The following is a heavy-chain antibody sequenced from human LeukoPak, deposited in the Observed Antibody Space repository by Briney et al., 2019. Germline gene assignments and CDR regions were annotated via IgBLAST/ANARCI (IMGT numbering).Heavy chain of an antibody. CDR2: INPNSGGT. CDR1: GYTFTGYY. CDR3: ARDRLSIVVVSANWFDP. D-gene: IGHD3-22*01. Sequence: GASVKVSCKASGYTFTGYYMHWVRQAPGQGLEWMGWINPNSGGTNYAQKLQGRVTMTTDTSTSTAYMELRSLRSDDTAVYYCARDRLSIVVVSANWFDPWGQGTLVTVSS. V-gene: IGHV1-2*02. J-gene: IGHJ5*02.